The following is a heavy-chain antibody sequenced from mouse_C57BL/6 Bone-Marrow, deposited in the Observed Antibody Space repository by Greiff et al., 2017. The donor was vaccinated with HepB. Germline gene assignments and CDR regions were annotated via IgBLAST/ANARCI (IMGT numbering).Heavy chain of an antibody. V-gene: IGHV1-80*01. CDR2: IYPGDGDT. D-gene: IGHD2-3*01. J-gene: IGHJ2*01. CDR3: ARERVSGQSRGWLQRPYYFDY. Sequence: VQLQQSGAELVKPGASVKISCKASGYAFSSYWMNWVKQRPGKGLEWIGQIYPGDGDTNYNGKFKGKATLTADKSSSTAYMKLSSLTSEDSAVYFCARERVSGQSRGWLQRPYYFDYWGQGTTLTVSS. CDR1: GYAFSSYW.